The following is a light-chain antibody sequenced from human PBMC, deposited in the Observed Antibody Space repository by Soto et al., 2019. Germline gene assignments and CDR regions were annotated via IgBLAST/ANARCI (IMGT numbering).Light chain of an antibody. Sequence: QSALTQPSSVSGSPGQSITISCTGTITDVGSHKLVSWYQQYPGNAPKLIIFEAYKRPSGVSNRFSGSKSGSTASLTISGLQAEDEADYYCCSNAVGSTYVYGTGTKVTVL. CDR2: EAY. CDR1: ITDVGSHKL. CDR3: CSNAVGSTYV. J-gene: IGLJ1*01. V-gene: IGLV2-23*01.